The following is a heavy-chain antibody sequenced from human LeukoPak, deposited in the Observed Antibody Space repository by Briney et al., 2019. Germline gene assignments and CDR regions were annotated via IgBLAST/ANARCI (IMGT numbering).Heavy chain of an antibody. Sequence: GGSLRLSCAASGFTFSSYAMSWVRQAPGKGLKWVSAISGSGGSTYYADSVKGRFTISRDNSKNTLYLQMNSLRAEDTAVYYCAKDRPYCSGGSCPFDYWGQGTLVTVSS. CDR1: GFTFSSYA. CDR3: AKDRPYCSGGSCPFDY. J-gene: IGHJ4*02. V-gene: IGHV3-23*01. D-gene: IGHD2-15*01. CDR2: ISGSGGST.